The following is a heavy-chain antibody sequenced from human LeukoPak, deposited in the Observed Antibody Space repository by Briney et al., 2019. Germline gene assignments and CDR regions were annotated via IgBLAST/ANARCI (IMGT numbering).Heavy chain of an antibody. CDR3: ARVGSWHKWFGELSYFDY. Sequence: GGSLRLSCAASGFTFSDYYMSWIRQAPGKGLEWVSYISSSGSTIYYADSVKGRFTISRDNAKNSLYLQMNSLRAEDTAVYYCARVGSWHKWFGELSYFDYWGQGTLVTVSS. J-gene: IGHJ4*02. CDR1: GFTFSDYY. V-gene: IGHV3-11*01. CDR2: ISSSGSTI. D-gene: IGHD3-10*01.